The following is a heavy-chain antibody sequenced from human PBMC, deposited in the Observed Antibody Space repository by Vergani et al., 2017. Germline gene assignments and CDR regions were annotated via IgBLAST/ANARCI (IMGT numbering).Heavy chain of an antibody. D-gene: IGHD6-6*01. CDR3: TTDPIAARPFYFDY. Sequence: EVQLVESGGGLVKPGGSLRLSCAASGFTFSNAWMSWVRQAPGKGLEWVGLIKSKTDGGTTDYAAPVKGRFTISRDDSKNTLYLQMNSLKTEDTAVYYCTTDPIAARPFYFDYWGQGTLVTVSS. V-gene: IGHV3-15*01. CDR1: GFTFSNAW. J-gene: IGHJ4*02. CDR2: IKSKTDGGTT.